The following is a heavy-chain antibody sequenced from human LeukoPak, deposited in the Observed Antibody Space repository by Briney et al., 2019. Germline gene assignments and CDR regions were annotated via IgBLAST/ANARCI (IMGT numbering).Heavy chain of an antibody. V-gene: IGHV3-9*01. CDR2: ISWNSGSI. CDR3: AKDYQSIAAAGYIDY. D-gene: IGHD6-13*01. CDR1: GFTFDDYA. J-gene: IGHJ4*02. Sequence: PGGSLRLSCAASGFTFDDYAMHWVRQAPGKGLEWVSGISWNSGSIGYADSVKGRFTISRDNAKNSLYLQMNSLRAEDTALYYCAKDYQSIAAAGYIDYWGQGTLVTVSS.